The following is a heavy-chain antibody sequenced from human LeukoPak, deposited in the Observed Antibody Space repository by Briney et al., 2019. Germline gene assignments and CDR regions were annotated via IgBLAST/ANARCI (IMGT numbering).Heavy chain of an antibody. CDR3: ARGQYCSSTSCYLLNAEYFQH. D-gene: IGHD2-2*01. CDR1: GYTFTSYG. V-gene: IGHV1-18*01. CDR2: ISAYNGNT. J-gene: IGHJ1*01. Sequence: GASVKLSCKASGYTFTSYGISWVRQAPGQGLEWMGWISAYNGNTNYAQKLQGRVTMTTDTSTSTAYMELRSLRSDDTAVYYCARGQYCSSTSCYLLNAEYFQHWGQGTLVTVSS.